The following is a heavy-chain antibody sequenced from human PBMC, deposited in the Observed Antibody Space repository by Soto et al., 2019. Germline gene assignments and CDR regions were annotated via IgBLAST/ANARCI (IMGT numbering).Heavy chain of an antibody. CDR1: GGTFSSYA. D-gene: IGHD5-12*01. Sequence: QVQLVQSGAEVKKPGSSVKVSCKASGGTFSSYAISWVRQAPGQGLEWMGGIIPIFGTANYAQKFQGRVTITGDEXXRTAYMGLSSLRSEDTAVYYCASSVAKYYYYGMAVWGQGTTVTVSS. V-gene: IGHV1-69*12. J-gene: IGHJ6*02. CDR2: IIPIFGTA. CDR3: ASSVAKYYYYGMAV.